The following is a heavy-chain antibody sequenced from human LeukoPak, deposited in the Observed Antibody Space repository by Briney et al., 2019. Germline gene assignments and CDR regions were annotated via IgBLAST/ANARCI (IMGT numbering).Heavy chain of an antibody. CDR1: GFIFSSFS. CDR3: AREGYYNMDV. CDR2: IKSSSSII. J-gene: IGHJ6*02. V-gene: IGHV3-48*02. Sequence: GGSLRLSCAASGFIFSSFSMNWVRQAPGKGPEWVSYIKSSSSIIYYADSVKGRFTISRDNAKNSLYLQMNSLRDEDTAVYYYAREGYYNMDVWGQGTTVTVSS.